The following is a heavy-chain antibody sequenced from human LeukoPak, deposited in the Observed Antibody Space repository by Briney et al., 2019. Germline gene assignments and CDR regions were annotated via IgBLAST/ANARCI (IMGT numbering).Heavy chain of an antibody. V-gene: IGHV1-2*02. CDR1: GYTFTAKY. Sequence: ASVKVSCKASGYTFTAKYLRWVRQAPGQGLEWMGWVNPNSGGRTYAQKFQGRVAMTSDTSINTAYMELETLTSDDTAVYYCAPNSGYSSGWFIGWGQGTLVIVSS. D-gene: IGHD6-19*01. J-gene: IGHJ4*02. CDR2: VNPNSGGR. CDR3: APNSGYSSGWFIG.